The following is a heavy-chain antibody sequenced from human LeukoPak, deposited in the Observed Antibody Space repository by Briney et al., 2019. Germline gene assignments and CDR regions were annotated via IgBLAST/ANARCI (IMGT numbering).Heavy chain of an antibody. V-gene: IGHV1-3*01. D-gene: IGHD5-18*01. Sequence: ASVKFSCKASGYTFTSYAMHWVRQAPGQRLEWMGWINAGNGNTKYSQKFQGRVTITRDTSASTAYMELSSLRSEDTAVYYCARDGRVQLWTGLTPDYWGQGTLVTVSS. J-gene: IGHJ4*02. CDR2: INAGNGNT. CDR3: ARDGRVQLWTGLTPDY. CDR1: GYTFTSYA.